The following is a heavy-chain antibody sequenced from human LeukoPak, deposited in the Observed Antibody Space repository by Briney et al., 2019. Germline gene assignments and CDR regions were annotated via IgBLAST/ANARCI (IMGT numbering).Heavy chain of an antibody. V-gene: IGHV3-7*01. CDR3: GRDLFAIVKVY. Sequence: GGSLRLSCAASGYTFSSYWMSWVRQAPGRGLEWVANIKQDGSEKYYVASVKGRFTISRDNAKNSLYMQMNSLRAEDTAVYYCGRDLFAIVKVYWGQGTVVTVSS. CDR1: GYTFSSYW. J-gene: IGHJ4*02. CDR2: IKQDGSEK. D-gene: IGHD2/OR15-2a*01.